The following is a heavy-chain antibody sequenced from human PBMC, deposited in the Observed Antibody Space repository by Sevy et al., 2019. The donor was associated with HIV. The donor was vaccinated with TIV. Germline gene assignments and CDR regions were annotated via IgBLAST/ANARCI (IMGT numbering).Heavy chain of an antibody. V-gene: IGHV3-7*03. CDR3: ARVFMREAYTPDY. D-gene: IGHD2-8*01. CDR1: GFIFSDYW. Sequence: GGSLRLSCAASGFIFSDYWMTWVRQAPGKGLEWVATIRLDGSARYYASSVKGRFTISRDNAKNSLFLQMNSLRVEDTAVYYCARVFMREAYTPDYWGQGSLVTVSS. J-gene: IGHJ4*02. CDR2: IRLDGSAR.